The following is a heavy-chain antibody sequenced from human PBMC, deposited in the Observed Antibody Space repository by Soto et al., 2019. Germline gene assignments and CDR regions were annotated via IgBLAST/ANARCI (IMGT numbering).Heavy chain of an antibody. D-gene: IGHD3-3*01. J-gene: IGHJ4*02. CDR1: GGSLSSSSYY. Sequence: PSETLSLTCTVSGGSLSSSSYYWGWVRQPPGKGLEWIGSIYYSGSTYYNPSLKSRVTISVDTSKNQFSLKLSSVTAADTAVYYCATDTSIFGVVIDYWGQGTLVTVSS. CDR3: ATDTSIFGVVIDY. V-gene: IGHV4-39*02. CDR2: IYYSGST.